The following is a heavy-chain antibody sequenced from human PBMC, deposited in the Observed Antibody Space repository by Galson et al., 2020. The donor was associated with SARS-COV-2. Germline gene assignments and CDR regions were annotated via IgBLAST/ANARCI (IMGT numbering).Heavy chain of an antibody. V-gene: IGHV3-30*18. CDR2: ISYEGSNK. CDR1: GFTFTNYA. CDR3: AKRKELFWFGEWNRGLGV. D-gene: IGHD3-10*01. J-gene: IGHJ6*02. Sequence: GGSLRLSCAASGFTFTNYAMHWVRQAPGKGLEWVALISYEGSNKYYADSVKGRFTIARDSSKNTLYLQMNSLSAGDTAVYYCAKRKELFWFGEWNRGLGVWGQGTTVTVS.